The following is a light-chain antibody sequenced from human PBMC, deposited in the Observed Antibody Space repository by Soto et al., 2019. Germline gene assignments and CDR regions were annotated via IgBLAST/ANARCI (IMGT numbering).Light chain of an antibody. Sequence: QSALTQPASVSGSPGQSITISCTGTSSDVGGYNYVSWYQQQSGKAPKLMIHEVSNRPSGISNRFSDSKSGNTVSLTNSGLLAEDEADYYCSSYTSSPAYVFGIGTKVTVL. CDR3: SSYTSSPAYV. CDR2: EVS. J-gene: IGLJ1*01. CDR1: SSDVGGYNY. V-gene: IGLV2-14*01.